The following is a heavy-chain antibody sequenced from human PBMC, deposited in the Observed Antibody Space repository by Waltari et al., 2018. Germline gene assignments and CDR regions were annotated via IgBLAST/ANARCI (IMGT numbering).Heavy chain of an antibody. D-gene: IGHD1-26*01. V-gene: IGHV4-34*01. CDR1: GGSFSGYY. Sequence: QVQLQQWGAGLLKPSETLSLTCAVYGGSFSGYYWSWIRQPPGKGLEWIGEINHSGSTNDNPSLKGRVTISVDTSKNQFSLKLSSVTAADTAVYYCARGLYSGSYWRGLGYFDLWGRGTLVTVSS. CDR2: INHSGST. J-gene: IGHJ2*01. CDR3: ARGLYSGSYWRGLGYFDL.